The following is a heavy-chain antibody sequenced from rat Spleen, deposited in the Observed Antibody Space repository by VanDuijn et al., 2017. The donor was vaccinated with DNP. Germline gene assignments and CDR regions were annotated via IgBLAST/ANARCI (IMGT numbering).Heavy chain of an antibody. J-gene: IGHJ2*01. CDR3: ARHSPTTVVTLFDY. D-gene: IGHD1-1*01. V-gene: IGHV5-19*01. Sequence: EVQLVESGGGLVQPGRSLKLSCAASGFTFSNYGMHWIRQAPTKGLEWVASISPSGGSTYYRDSVKGRFTISRDNAKSTLYLQMDSLRSEDTATYYCARHSPTTVVTLFDYWGQGVMVTVSS. CDR1: GFTFSNYG. CDR2: ISPSGGST.